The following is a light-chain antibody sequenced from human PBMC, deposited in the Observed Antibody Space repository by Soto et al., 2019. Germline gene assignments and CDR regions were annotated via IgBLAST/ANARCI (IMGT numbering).Light chain of an antibody. V-gene: IGKV3-20*01. CDR3: QQYGSSPLT. J-gene: IGKJ4*01. Sequence: EIVLTQSPGTLSLSPGERATLSCRASQSVSDNYLAWFQQKPGQAPRLLIYGASSRATAIPDRFSGSGSGTDVTLTISRLEAEDFAVYYCQQYGSSPLTFGGGTKVEIK. CDR1: QSVSDNY. CDR2: GAS.